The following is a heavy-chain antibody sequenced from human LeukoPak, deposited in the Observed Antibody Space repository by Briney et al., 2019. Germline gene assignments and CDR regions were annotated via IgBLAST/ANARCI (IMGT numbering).Heavy chain of an antibody. CDR2: IYYSGSA. J-gene: IGHJ5*02. Sequence: SETLSLTCTVSGGSISSGRCFWGWIRQPPGKGLEWIGSIYYSGSAYYNPSLKSRVTISVDSSKNQFFLKLRSGTAADTAVFYCARDSCSGISCPTRPYNWFDLWGRGTLDSVSS. V-gene: IGHV4-39*02. D-gene: IGHD2-2*01. CDR3: ARDSCSGISCPTRPYNWFDL. CDR1: GGSISSGRCF.